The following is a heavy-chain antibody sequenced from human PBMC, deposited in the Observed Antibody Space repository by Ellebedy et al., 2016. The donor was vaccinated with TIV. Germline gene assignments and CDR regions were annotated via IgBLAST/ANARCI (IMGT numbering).Heavy chain of an antibody. CDR1: GGSFSGYY. Sequence: GSLRLSXAVYGGSFSGYYWSWIRQPPGKGLEWIGEINHSGSTNYNPSLKSRVTISVDTSKNQFSLKLSSVTAADTAVYYCARRGLDYWGQGTLVTVSS. J-gene: IGHJ4*02. CDR2: INHSGST. V-gene: IGHV4-34*01. CDR3: ARRGLDY.